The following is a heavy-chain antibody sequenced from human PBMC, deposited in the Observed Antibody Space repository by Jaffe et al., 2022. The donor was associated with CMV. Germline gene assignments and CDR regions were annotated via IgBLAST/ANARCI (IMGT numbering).Heavy chain of an antibody. CDR2: IIPIFGTA. CDR1: GGTFSSYA. Sequence: QVQLVQSGAEVKKPGSSVKVSCKASGGTFSSYAISWVRQAPGQGLEWMGGIIPIFGTANYAQKFQGRVTITADESTSTAYMELSSLRSEDTAVYYCARSGYSLRAFNNYYYGMDVWGQGTTVTVSS. D-gene: IGHD5-18*01. V-gene: IGHV1-69*01. J-gene: IGHJ6*02. CDR3: ARSGYSLRAFNNYYYGMDV.